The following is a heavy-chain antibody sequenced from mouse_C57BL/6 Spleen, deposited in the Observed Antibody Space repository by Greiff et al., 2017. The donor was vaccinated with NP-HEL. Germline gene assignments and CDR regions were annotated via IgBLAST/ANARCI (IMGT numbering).Heavy chain of an antibody. Sequence: EVKLVESGGGLVKPGGSLKLSCAASGFTFSDYGMHWVRQAPEKGLEWVAYISSGSSTIYYADTVKGRFTISRDNAKNTLFLQMTSLRSEDTAMYYCARMGTTVEAMDYWGQGTSVTVSS. CDR3: ARMGTTVEAMDY. J-gene: IGHJ4*01. V-gene: IGHV5-17*01. D-gene: IGHD1-1*01. CDR2: ISSGSSTI. CDR1: GFTFSDYG.